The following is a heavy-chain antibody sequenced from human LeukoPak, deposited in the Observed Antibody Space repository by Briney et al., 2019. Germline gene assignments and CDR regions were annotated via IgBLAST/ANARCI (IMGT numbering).Heavy chain of an antibody. D-gene: IGHD1-26*01. CDR1: GFTFSSYW. Sequence: PGGSLTLSCAASGFTFSSYWMHWVRQAPGKGLVWVSRINSDGSSTSYADSVKGRFTISRDNAKNTLYLQMNSLRAEDTAVYYCARVNGGSFDLAYYGMDVWGQGTTVTVSS. CDR2: INSDGSST. J-gene: IGHJ6*02. CDR3: ARVNGGSFDLAYYGMDV. V-gene: IGHV3-74*01.